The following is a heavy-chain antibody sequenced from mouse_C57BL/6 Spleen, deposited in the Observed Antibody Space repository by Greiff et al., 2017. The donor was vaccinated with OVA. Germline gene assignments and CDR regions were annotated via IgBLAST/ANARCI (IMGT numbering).Heavy chain of an antibody. V-gene: IGHV5-6*01. J-gene: IGHJ2*01. CDR1: GFTFSSYG. D-gene: IGHD2-3*01. CDR3: ARQGDGYYHYFDY. CDR2: ISSGGSYT. Sequence: EVKLQESGGDLVKPGGSLKLSCAASGFTFSSYGMSWVRQTPDKRLEWVATISSGGSYTYYPDSVKGRFTISRDNAKNTLYLQMSSLKSEDTAMYYCARQGDGYYHYFDYWGQGTTLTVSS.